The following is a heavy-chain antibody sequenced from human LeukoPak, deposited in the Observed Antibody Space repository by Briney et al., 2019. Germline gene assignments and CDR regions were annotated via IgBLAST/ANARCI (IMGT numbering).Heavy chain of an antibody. CDR1: GYTFTSYG. D-gene: IGHD3-22*01. Sequence: ASVKVSCKASGYTFTSYGISWVRQAPGQGVEGMGWISAYNGNTNYAQKLQGRVTMTTDTSTSTAYMELRSLRSDDTAVYYCARLNYYDSSGYSYGGGLVDYWGQGTLVTVSS. J-gene: IGHJ4*02. CDR2: ISAYNGNT. V-gene: IGHV1-18*01. CDR3: ARLNYYDSSGYSYGGGLVDY.